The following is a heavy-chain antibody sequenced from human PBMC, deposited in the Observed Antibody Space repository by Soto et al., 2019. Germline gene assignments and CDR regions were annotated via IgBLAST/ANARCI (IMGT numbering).Heavy chain of an antibody. V-gene: IGHV3-30*02. CDR3: AKGDADYGDYENYYYTDGIDI. CDR1: GFTFSSYG. Sequence: PGGSLRLSWAASGFTFSSYGMHWVRQAPGKGLEWVAVIWYDGSNKYYADSVKGRFTISRDNSKNTLYLQMNSLRAEDTAVYYCAKGDADYGDYENYYYTDGIDIWAQGTTVT. CDR2: IWYDGSNK. D-gene: IGHD4-17*01. J-gene: IGHJ6*02.